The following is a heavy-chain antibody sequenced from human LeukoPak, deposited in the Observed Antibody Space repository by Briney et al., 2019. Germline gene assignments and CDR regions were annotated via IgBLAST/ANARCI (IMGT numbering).Heavy chain of an antibody. CDR3: ARHSVDSSGWYYFDY. CDR1: GVSISSYH. CDR2: IYYSGST. Sequence: PSETLSLTCTVSGVSISSYHWSWIRQPPGKGLEWIGYIYYSGSTNYNPSLKSRVTISVDTSKNQFSLKLSSVTAADTAVYYCARHSVDSSGWYYFDYWGQGTLVTVSS. D-gene: IGHD6-19*01. V-gene: IGHV4-59*08. J-gene: IGHJ4*02.